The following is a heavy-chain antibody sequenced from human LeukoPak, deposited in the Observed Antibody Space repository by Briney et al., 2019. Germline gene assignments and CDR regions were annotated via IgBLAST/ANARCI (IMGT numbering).Heavy chain of an antibody. CDR2: ISAYNGNT. D-gene: IGHD3-9*01. V-gene: IGHV1-18*01. Sequence: ASVKVSCKASGYTFTSYGISWVRQAPGQGLEWMGWISAYNGNTNYAQKLQGRVTMTTDTSTSTAYVELRSLRSDDTAVYYCARDQGYDILTGYYSWWGQGTLVTVSS. CDR3: ARDQGYDILTGYYSW. CDR1: GYTFTSYG. J-gene: IGHJ4*02.